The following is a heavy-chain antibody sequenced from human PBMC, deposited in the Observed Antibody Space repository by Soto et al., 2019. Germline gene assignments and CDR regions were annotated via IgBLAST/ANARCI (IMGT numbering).Heavy chain of an antibody. CDR2: SNHSGST. V-gene: IGHV4-34*01. CDR3: ARCRSSSRKLDY. J-gene: IGHJ4*02. D-gene: IGHD6-6*01. Sequence: LEMMRLTRAVDGGSFRGYYLRCIRQHPGKGLEGSGESNHSGSTNYHPSLKSRVTISVDTSKNQFSLKLSSVTAADTAVYYCARCRSSSRKLDYWGQGTLVTVSS. CDR1: GGSFRGYY.